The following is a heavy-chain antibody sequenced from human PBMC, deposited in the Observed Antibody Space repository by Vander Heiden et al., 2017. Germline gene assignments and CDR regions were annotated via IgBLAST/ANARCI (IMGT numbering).Heavy chain of an antibody. CDR1: GFPFGRHS. CDR2: IRGSGRRT. J-gene: IGHJ4*02. CDR3: AKDVGHCDGDCYRFLGS. Sequence: EEPPLESGVHLVQPGGSLCLSCAASGFPFGRHSIMWVRQAAGKGLEWVSAIRGSGRRTYYGDSVKGRFTISRDNAKNMVYLQMNSLSAEDTAIYFCAKDVGHCDGDCYRFLGSWGQGTQVTVSS. D-gene: IGHD2-21*02. V-gene: IGHV3-23*01.